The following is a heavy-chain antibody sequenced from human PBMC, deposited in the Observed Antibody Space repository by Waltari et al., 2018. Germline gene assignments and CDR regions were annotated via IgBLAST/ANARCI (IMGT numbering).Heavy chain of an antibody. J-gene: IGHJ6*02. D-gene: IGHD6-6*01. CDR1: GGTFSSYA. CDR3: ATPSGANIAARPIYYYGMDV. CDR2: IIPILGIA. Sequence: QVQLVQSGAEVKKPGSSVKVSCKASGGTFSSYAISWVRQAPGQGLEWMGRIIPILGIANYAQKFQGRVTITADKSTSTAYMELSSLRSEDTAVYYCATPSGANIAARPIYYYGMDVWGQGTTVTVSS. V-gene: IGHV1-69*09.